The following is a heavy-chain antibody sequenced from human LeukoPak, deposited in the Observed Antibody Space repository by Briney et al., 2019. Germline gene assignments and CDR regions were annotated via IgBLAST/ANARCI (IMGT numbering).Heavy chain of an antibody. CDR2: INPSGGST. J-gene: IGHJ5*02. Sequence: ASVKVSCKASGYTFTSYGISWVRQAPGQGLEWMGIINPSGGSTSYAQKFQGRVTMTRDTSTSTVYMELSSLRSEDTAVYYCARTEVGANWFDPWGQGTLVTVSS. V-gene: IGHV1-46*01. CDR3: ARTEVGANWFDP. CDR1: GYTFTSYG.